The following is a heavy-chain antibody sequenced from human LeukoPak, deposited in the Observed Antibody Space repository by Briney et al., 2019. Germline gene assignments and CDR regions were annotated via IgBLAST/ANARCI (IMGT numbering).Heavy chain of an antibody. J-gene: IGHJ4*02. D-gene: IGHD3-22*01. V-gene: IGHV5-51*01. CDR1: GYSFTSYW. Sequence: GESLKISCKGSGYSFTSYWIAWVRQMPGKGMEWMGVIYPSDSDTRYSPSFQGQVTISADKSITTVYLQCSSLKASDTAMYYCARHGGYLGPYDYWGQGTLVTVSS. CDR3: ARHGGYLGPYDY. CDR2: IYPSDSDT.